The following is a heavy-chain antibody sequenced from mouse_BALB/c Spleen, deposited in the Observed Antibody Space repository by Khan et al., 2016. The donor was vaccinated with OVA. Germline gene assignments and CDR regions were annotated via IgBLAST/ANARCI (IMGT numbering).Heavy chain of an antibody. D-gene: IGHD2-14*01. Sequence: QIQLVQSGAELARPGASVKMSCKASGYPFTSYTIHWIKKRPGQGLEWIGYINPSNGHTNYNQKFKDKATLTTDKSSTTAYLQLSSLTSGDSSVYSCVRDGAYHRSDGWFAYWGQGTLVTVSA. J-gene: IGHJ3*01. CDR2: INPSNGHT. CDR3: VRDGAYHRSDGWFAY. CDR1: GYPFTSYT. V-gene: IGHV1-4*01.